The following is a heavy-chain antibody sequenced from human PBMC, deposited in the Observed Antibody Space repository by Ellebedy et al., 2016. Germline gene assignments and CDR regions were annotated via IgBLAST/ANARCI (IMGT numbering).Heavy chain of an antibody. CDR2: VVGSGKRT. CDR3: ANVGGSGIYSNGY. Sequence: GESLKISCEASGFTFSSHAMSWVRQPPGKGPECVSAVVGSGKRTFYADSVKGRFTISRDNSKNRLYLQMSSLKVEDTATYYCANVGGSGIYSNGYWGLGTLVTVSS. V-gene: IGHV3-23*01. D-gene: IGHD3-10*01. J-gene: IGHJ4*02. CDR1: GFTFSSHA.